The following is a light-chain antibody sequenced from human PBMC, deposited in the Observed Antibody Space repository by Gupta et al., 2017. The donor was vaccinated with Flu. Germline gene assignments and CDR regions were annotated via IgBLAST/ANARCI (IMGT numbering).Light chain of an antibody. V-gene: IGKV1-5*03. CDR1: QSISSW. Sequence: DIQMTQSPSTLSASVGDRVTITCRASQSISSWLAWYQQKPGKAPYLLIYKASILETGVPSRFSGSGSGTDFTLTISSLQPEDFATYYCQQYNDLSWTFGQGTRVEVK. CDR2: KAS. J-gene: IGKJ1*01. CDR3: QQYNDLSWT.